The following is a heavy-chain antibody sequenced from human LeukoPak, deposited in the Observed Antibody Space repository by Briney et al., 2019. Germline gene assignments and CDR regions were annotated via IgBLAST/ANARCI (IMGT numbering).Heavy chain of an antibody. CDR3: ATLTGGDDAFDI. J-gene: IGHJ3*02. Sequence: SETLSLTCTVSGVSISSSNSYWGWIRQPPGKGLEWIGSIYYSGNTYYNASLKSQVSISVDTSKNQFSLKLNSVTPADTAVYYCATLTGGDDAFDIWGQGTMVTVSS. CDR2: IYYSGNT. CDR1: GVSISSSNSY. V-gene: IGHV4-39*07. D-gene: IGHD4-23*01.